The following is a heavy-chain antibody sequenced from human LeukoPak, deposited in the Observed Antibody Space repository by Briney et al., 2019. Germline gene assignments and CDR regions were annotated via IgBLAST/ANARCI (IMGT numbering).Heavy chain of an antibody. J-gene: IGHJ3*02. CDR1: GYTFTSYY. CDR2: INPSGGST. CDR3: ARSKRWGSLLEPFDI. Sequence: RASVKVSCKASGYTFTSYYMHWVRQAPGQGLERMRIINPSGGSTSYAQKFQGRVTMTRDTSTSTVYMELSSLRSEDTAVYYCARSKRWGSLLEPFDIWGQGTMVTVSS. V-gene: IGHV1-46*01. D-gene: IGHD2-21*01.